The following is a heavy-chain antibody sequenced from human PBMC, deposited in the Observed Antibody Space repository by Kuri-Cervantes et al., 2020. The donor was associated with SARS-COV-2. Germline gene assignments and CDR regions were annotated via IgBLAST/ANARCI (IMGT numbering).Heavy chain of an antibody. Sequence: ASVKVSCKASGYTFTNYKIHWVRQAPGQGPEWLGVINPSGGTTSYAQKFQGRVSITSDTSTSTVYMETSSLKSEDTAVYYCARSRKTLSGYRYGPPDPFDIWGQGTEVTVSS. J-gene: IGHJ3*02. CDR2: INPSGGTT. D-gene: IGHD3-3*01. CDR1: GYTFTNYK. CDR3: ARSRKTLSGYRYGPPDPFDI. V-gene: IGHV1-46*01.